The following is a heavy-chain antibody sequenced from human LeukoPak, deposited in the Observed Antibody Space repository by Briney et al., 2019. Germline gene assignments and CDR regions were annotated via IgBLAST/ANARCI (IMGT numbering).Heavy chain of an antibody. Sequence: PSETLSLTCTVSGGSISSYYWSWIRQPPGKGLEWIGYIYCSGSTNYNPSLKSRVTISVDTSKNQFSLKLSSVTAADTAVYYCARRRGYCSGGSCTYYFDYWGQGTLVTVSS. V-gene: IGHV4-59*08. CDR2: IYCSGST. CDR3: ARRRGYCSGGSCTYYFDY. D-gene: IGHD2-15*01. J-gene: IGHJ4*02. CDR1: GGSISSYY.